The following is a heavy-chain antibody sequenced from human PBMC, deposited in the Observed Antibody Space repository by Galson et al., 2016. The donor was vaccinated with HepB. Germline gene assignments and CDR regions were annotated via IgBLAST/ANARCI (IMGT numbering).Heavy chain of an antibody. D-gene: IGHD6-19*01. J-gene: IGHJ4*02. CDR1: GYTFTDHY. Sequence: SVKVSCKASGYTFTDHYMHWVRQAPGQGLEWMGWINGNSGGTRYEQKFEGSVTMTKDTSISTAYMELNSLSSDETAVYYCARPKSSGFYRYWGQGTLVTVSS. V-gene: IGHV1-2*02. CDR3: ARPKSSGFYRY. CDR2: INGNSGGT.